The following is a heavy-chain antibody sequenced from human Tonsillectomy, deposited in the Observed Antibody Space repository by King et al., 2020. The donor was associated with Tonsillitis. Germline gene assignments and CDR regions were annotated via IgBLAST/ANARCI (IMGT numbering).Heavy chain of an antibody. CDR3: AGDDSSPWSLDY. CDR1: GFTFSDYY. V-gene: IGHV3-11*06. CDR2: ISSSSSYT. D-gene: IGHD6-6*01. J-gene: IGHJ4*02. Sequence: VQLVESGGGLVKPGGSLRLSCAASGFTFSDYYMSWIRQAPGKGLEWVSYISSSSSYTNYADSVKGRFTISRDNAKNSLYLQMNSLRAEDTAVYYCAGDDSSPWSLDYWGQGTLVTVSS.